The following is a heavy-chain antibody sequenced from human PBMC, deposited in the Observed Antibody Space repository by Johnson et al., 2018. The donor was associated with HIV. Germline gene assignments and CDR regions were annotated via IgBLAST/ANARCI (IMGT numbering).Heavy chain of an antibody. J-gene: IGHJ3*02. CDR1: GFTFSTYG. CDR2: IWFDGSNK. V-gene: IGHV3-33*06. Sequence: QMLLVESGGGVVQSGRSLRLSCAASGFTFSTYGMHWVRQAPGKGLEWVAVIWFDGSNKYYADSVKGRFTISRDNSKNTLYLQMNSLRAEDTAIYYCAKDWADQDSFDIWGQGTMVTVAS. CDR3: AKDWADQDSFDI. D-gene: IGHD3-16*01.